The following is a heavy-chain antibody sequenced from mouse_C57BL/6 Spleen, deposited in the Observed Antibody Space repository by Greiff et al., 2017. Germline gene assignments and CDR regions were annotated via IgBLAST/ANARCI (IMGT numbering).Heavy chain of an antibody. CDR3: TSIYDGYYGKVDYYAMDY. V-gene: IGHV5-9-1*02. CDR1: GFTFSSYA. J-gene: IGHJ4*01. D-gene: IGHD2-3*01. CDR2: ISSGGDYI. Sequence: EVKVVESGEGLVKPGGSLKLSCAASGFTFSSYAMSWVRQTPEKRLEWVAYISSGGDYIYYADTVKGRFTISRDNARNTLYLQMSSLKSEDTAMYYCTSIYDGYYGKVDYYAMDYWGQGTSVTVSS.